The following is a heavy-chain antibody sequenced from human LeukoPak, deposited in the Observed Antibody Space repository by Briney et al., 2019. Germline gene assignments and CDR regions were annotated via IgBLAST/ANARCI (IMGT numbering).Heavy chain of an antibody. D-gene: IGHD4-17*01. CDR3: AREPDGEHFDY. CDR2: IYYSGST. Sequence: SETLSLTCTVSGGSISSSSYYWGWIRQPPGKGLEWIGSIYYSGSTYYNPSLKSRVTISVDTSKNQFSLKLSSVTAADTAVYYCAREPDGEHFDYWGQGTLVTVSS. J-gene: IGHJ4*02. CDR1: GGSISSSSYY. V-gene: IGHV4-39*02.